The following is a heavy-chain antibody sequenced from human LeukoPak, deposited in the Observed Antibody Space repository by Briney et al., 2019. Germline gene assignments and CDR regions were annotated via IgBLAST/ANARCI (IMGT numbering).Heavy chain of an antibody. CDR2: ISAYNDNT. Sequence: GASVKVSCKASGYTFTSYDINWVRQAPGQGLEWMGWISAYNDNTNYAQKLQGRVTMTTDTSTSTAYMELRSLRSDDTAVYYCARDGGFLQLKKLFDPWGQGTLVTVSS. J-gene: IGHJ5*02. CDR3: ARDGGFLQLKKLFDP. V-gene: IGHV1-18*01. CDR1: GYTFTSYD. D-gene: IGHD5-18*01.